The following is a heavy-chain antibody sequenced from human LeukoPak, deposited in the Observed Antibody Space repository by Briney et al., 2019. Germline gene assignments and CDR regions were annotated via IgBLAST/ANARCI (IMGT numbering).Heavy chain of an antibody. CDR2: IYYSGST. CDR3: ARRIQLWLHAFDI. D-gene: IGHD5-18*01. Sequence: KPSETLSLTCTVSGGSISSSSYYWGWIRQPPGKGLEWIGSIYYSGSTYYNPSLKSRVTISVDPSKNQFSLKLSSVTAADTAVYYCARRIQLWLHAFDIWGQGTMVTVSS. J-gene: IGHJ3*02. V-gene: IGHV4-39*01. CDR1: GGSISSSSYY.